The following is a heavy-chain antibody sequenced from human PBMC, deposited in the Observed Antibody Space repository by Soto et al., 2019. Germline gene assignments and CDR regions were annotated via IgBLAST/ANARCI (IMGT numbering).Heavy chain of an antibody. J-gene: IGHJ4*02. CDR1: GFTFSSDA. D-gene: IGHD6-19*01. Sequence: EVQLLESGGGLVQPGGSLRLSCAASGFTFSSDAMSWVRQAPGKGLEWVSAISGSGGSTYYADSVNGRFTISRDNSKNTLYLPMNSLRAEDTAVYYCAKGQWLTTTGGYFDYWGQGTLVTVSS. CDR3: AKGQWLTTTGGYFDY. CDR2: ISGSGGST. V-gene: IGHV3-23*01.